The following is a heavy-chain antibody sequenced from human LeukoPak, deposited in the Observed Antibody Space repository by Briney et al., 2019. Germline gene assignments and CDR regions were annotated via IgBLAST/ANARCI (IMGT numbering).Heavy chain of an antibody. V-gene: IGHV1-69*05. CDR3: AIDSSPSGVLYYYYMDV. CDR1: GGTFSSYA. J-gene: IGHJ6*03. CDR2: IIPIFGTA. D-gene: IGHD6-6*01. Sequence: SVKVSCKASGGTFSSYAISWVRQAPGQGLEWMGGIIPIFGTANYAQKFQGRVTITTDESTSTAYMELSSLRSEDTAVYYCAIDSSPSGVLYYYYMDVWGKGTTVTVSS.